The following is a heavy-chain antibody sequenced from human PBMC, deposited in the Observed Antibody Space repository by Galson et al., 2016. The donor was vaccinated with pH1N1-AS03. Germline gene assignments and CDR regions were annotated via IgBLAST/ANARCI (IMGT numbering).Heavy chain of an antibody. Sequence: SLRLSCAASGFSFGAYWMAWVRQAPGKGLEWPANIKGDGSVKHCVDSVKGRFTISRDNAKNSLYLQINSLRAEDTAVYYCAKGKDFWSGYPDDPFDIWGQGTMVTVSS. CDR1: GFSFGAYW. CDR3: AKGKDFWSGYPDDPFDI. V-gene: IGHV3-7*03. J-gene: IGHJ3*02. CDR2: IKGDGSVK. D-gene: IGHD3-3*01.